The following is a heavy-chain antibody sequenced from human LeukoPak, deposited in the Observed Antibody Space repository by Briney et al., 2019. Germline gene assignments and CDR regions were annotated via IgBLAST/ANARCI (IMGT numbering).Heavy chain of an antibody. CDR2: INPSGGST. CDR1: GYTFTSYY. V-gene: IGHV1-46*01. Sequence: GASVKVSFKASGYTFTSYYMHWVRQAPGQGLEWMGIINPSGGSTSYAQKFQGRVTMTRDMSTSTVYMELSSLRSEDTAVYYCARDPIAVAGNPAFDYWGQGTLVTVSS. CDR3: ARDPIAVAGNPAFDY. J-gene: IGHJ4*02. D-gene: IGHD6-19*01.